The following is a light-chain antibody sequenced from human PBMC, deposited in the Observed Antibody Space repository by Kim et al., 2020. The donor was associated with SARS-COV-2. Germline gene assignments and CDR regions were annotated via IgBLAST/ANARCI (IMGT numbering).Light chain of an antibody. CDR1: QSLSSY. Sequence: EIVLTQSPATLSLSPGERATLSCRASQSLSSYLAWFQQKPGQAPRLLIYDVSNRATGIPARFSGSGSGTDFTLTISSLEPEDFAVYYCQQRNTWPNTWGQGTNLEI. V-gene: IGKV3-11*01. CDR2: DVS. J-gene: IGKJ2*01. CDR3: QQRNTWPNT.